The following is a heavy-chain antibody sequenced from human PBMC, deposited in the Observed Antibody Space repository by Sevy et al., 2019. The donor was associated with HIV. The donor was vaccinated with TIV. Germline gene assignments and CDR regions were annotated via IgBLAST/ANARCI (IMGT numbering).Heavy chain of an antibody. CDR1: GFTFSAYD. V-gene: IGHV3-30*18. CDR3: AKNRPPGGSYFSRHAMDV. J-gene: IGHJ6*02. CDR2: ISSDGSYR. D-gene: IGHD3-16*01. Sequence: GGSLRLSCAASGFTFSAYDMHWVRQAPGKGLEWVVIISSDGSYRYYADSVRGRFSMSKDNSKNTMYLQISALSIEDTAVYYCAKNRPPGGSYFSRHAMDVWGRGTTVTVSS.